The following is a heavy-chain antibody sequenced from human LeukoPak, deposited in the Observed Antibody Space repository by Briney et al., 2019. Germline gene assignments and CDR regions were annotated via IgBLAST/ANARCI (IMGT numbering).Heavy chain of an antibody. V-gene: IGHV3-7*01. J-gene: IGHJ4*02. D-gene: IGHD3-16*01. Sequence: PGGSLRLSCAASGFTFDDYAMHWVRQAPGKGLEWVANIKQDGSEKYYVDSVKGRFTISRDNAKNSLYLQMNSLRAEDTAVYYCARDRGTEADYWGQGTLVTVSS. CDR1: GFTFDDYA. CDR2: IKQDGSEK. CDR3: ARDRGTEADY.